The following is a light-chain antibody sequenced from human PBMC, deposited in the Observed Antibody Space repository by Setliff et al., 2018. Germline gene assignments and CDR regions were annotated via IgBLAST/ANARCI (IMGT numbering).Light chain of an antibody. V-gene: IGLV2-14*01. CDR1: RRDIGSYNF. CDR2: DVN. J-gene: IGLJ2*01. CDR3: SSFSSSSTVL. Sequence: QSALAQPASVSGSPGQSITISCTGTRRDIGSYNFVSWYQQHPGKAPKLMIYDVNNRPSGVSDRFSGSKSGNTASLTISGLQAEDESDYYCSSFSSSSTVLFGGGTKVT.